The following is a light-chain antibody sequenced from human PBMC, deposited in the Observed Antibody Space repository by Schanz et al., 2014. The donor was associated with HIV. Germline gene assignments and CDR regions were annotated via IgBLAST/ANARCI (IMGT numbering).Light chain of an antibody. Sequence: DIQMTQSPSSLSASVGDTVTITCRASQGIGNELGWYQQKPGKAPKRLIYAASFLQSEVPSRFIGSGSGTEFTLTITNLQPDDFATYYCQQSHAYPYTFGQGTKLEIK. J-gene: IGKJ2*01. CDR1: QGIGNE. CDR2: AAS. CDR3: QQSHAYPYT. V-gene: IGKV1-17*02.